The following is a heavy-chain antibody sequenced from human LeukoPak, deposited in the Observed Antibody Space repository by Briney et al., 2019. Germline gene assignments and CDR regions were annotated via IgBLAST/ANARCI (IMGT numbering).Heavy chain of an antibody. Sequence: ASVKVSFKASGGTFSSYAFSWVRQAPAQGLEWMGGIIPIFGTANYAQKFEGRVTITADEATTTAYMELSSLRSEATAVYYCARARCSEGSCHARGELYYGMDVWGKGTTVTVSS. CDR2: IIPIFGTA. V-gene: IGHV1-69*13. D-gene: IGHD2-15*01. CDR1: GGTFSSYA. CDR3: ARARCSEGSCHARGELYYGMDV. J-gene: IGHJ6*04.